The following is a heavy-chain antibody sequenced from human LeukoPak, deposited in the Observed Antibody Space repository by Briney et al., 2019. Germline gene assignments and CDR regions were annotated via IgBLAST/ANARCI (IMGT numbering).Heavy chain of an antibody. CDR2: ISYDGSNK. V-gene: IGHV3-30*18. CDR3: AKDFAMASYYFDY. Sequence: HPGRSLRLSCAASGFTFSSYGMHWVRQAPGKGLEWVAVISYDGSNKYYADSVKGRFTISRDNSKNTLYLQMNSLRAEDTAVYYCAKDFAMASYYFDYWGQGTLVTVSS. J-gene: IGHJ4*02. CDR1: GFTFSSYG. D-gene: IGHD5-18*01.